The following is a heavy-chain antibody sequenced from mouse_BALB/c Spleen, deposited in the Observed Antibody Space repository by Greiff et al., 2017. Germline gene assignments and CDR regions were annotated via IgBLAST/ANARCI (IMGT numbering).Heavy chain of an antibody. D-gene: IGHD1-1*01. CDR2: ISNGGGST. Sequence: DVKLVESGGGLVQPGGSLKLSCAASGFTFSSYTMSWVRQTPEKRLEWVAYISNGGGSTYYPDTVKGRFTISRDNAKNTLYLQMSSLKSEDTAMYYCARHPIYYYGSGYAMDYWGQGTSVTVSS. J-gene: IGHJ4*01. CDR1: GFTFSSYT. CDR3: ARHPIYYYGSGYAMDY. V-gene: IGHV5-12-2*01.